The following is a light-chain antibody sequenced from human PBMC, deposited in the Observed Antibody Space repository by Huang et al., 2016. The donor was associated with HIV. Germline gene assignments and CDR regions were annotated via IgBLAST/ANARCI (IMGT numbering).Light chain of an antibody. CDR2: WAS. Sequence: DIVVTQSPDSLALFLGGSAAINCTASQSVLKTANNKNCLSRYQLKPGQPPKLLIYWASTRESGVPDLFRGSGSGTHFTLTIASLQAEDVAVYYCHQYYDTPQTFGQGTKVEVK. CDR3: HQYYDTPQT. V-gene: IGKV4-1*01. J-gene: IGKJ1*01. CDR1: QSVLKTANNKNC.